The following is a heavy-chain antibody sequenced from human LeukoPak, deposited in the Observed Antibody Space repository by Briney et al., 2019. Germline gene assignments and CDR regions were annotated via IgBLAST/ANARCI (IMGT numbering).Heavy chain of an antibody. Sequence: GGSLRLSYAASSFTFSKYWFHWVRQAPGKGLDWVSRIDTNGRTTDYADSVKGRFTISRDNAKNTLFLEMNSLRAEDTAVYYCARDLAGADDYWGQGTLVTVSS. CDR2: IDTNGRTT. CDR1: SFTFSKYW. J-gene: IGHJ4*02. V-gene: IGHV3-74*01. CDR3: ARDLAGADDY. D-gene: IGHD6-13*01.